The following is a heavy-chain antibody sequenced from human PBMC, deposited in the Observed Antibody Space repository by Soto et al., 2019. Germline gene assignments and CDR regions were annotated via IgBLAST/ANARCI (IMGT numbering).Heavy chain of an antibody. J-gene: IGHJ4*02. D-gene: IGHD4-17*01. Sequence: QVQLVQSGAEVKKPGASVKVSCKASGYTFTGYSVGWVRQAPGQGLEWMGWISAYSGDTYYAQRFQDRLTMTTDASTSTAYMELTSLRSDDTAGFFCAAPSGRYGDYAWAVKYLGQGTLVTVSS. CDR2: ISAYSGDT. CDR1: GYTFTGYS. V-gene: IGHV1-18*01. CDR3: AAPSGRYGDYAWAVKY.